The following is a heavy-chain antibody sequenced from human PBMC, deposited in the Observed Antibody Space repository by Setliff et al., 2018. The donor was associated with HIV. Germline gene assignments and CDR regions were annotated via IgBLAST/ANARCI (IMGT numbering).Heavy chain of an antibody. Sequence: SETLSLTCTVSNASINSYYWSWIRQPAGRALEWIGRIYFSGSTNYNPSLKSRVTISVDTSKNQFSLKLSSVTAADTAGYYCGRHEGRSYYDYVWGSSRPVDSFDIWGQGTMVTVSS. J-gene: IGHJ3*02. CDR2: IYFSGST. CDR1: NASINSYY. V-gene: IGHV4-59*08. D-gene: IGHD3-16*02. CDR3: GRHEGRSYYDYVWGSSRPVDSFDI.